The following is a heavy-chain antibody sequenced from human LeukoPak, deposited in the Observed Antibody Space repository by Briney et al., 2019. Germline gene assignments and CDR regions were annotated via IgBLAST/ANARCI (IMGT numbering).Heavy chain of an antibody. CDR1: GFTFSSYA. D-gene: IGHD3-22*01. V-gene: IGHV3-23*01. Sequence: PGGSLRLSCAASGFTFSSYAMRWVRQAPGKGLEWVSGISGSGGDTYYADSVKGRFTISRDNSKNTLYLQMNILRAEDSAVYYCAKTRVIMIAVISGDLDYWGQGTLVTVSS. CDR2: ISGSGGDT. J-gene: IGHJ4*02. CDR3: AKTRVIMIAVISGDLDY.